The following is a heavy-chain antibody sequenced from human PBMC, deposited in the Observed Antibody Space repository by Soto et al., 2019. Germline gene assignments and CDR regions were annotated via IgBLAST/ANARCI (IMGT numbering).Heavy chain of an antibody. D-gene: IGHD2-2*01. CDR2: IYYSGST. J-gene: IGHJ6*02. Sequence: SETLSLTCTVSGGSISSGGYYWSWIRQHPGKGLEWIGYIYYSGSTYYNPSLKSRVTISVDTSKNQFSLKLSSVTAADTAVYYCARSDQLLYYYYGMDVWGHGTTVTVSS. CDR3: ARSDQLLYYYYGMDV. V-gene: IGHV4-31*03. CDR1: GGSISSGGYY.